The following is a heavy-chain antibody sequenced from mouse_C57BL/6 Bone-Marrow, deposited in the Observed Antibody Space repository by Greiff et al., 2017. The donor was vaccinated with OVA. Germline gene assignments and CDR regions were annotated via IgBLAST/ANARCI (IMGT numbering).Heavy chain of an antibody. CDR1: GFNIKDDY. D-gene: IGHD1-1*01. V-gene: IGHV14-4*01. J-gene: IGHJ2*01. CDR2: IDPENGDT. Sequence: VQLQQSGAELVRPGASVKLSCTASGFNIKDDYMHWVKQRHEQGLEWIGWIDPENGDTEYASKFQGKATITADTSSTTAYLQLSSLTSEDTAVYYCTIYGSRGYWGQGTTLTVSS. CDR3: TIYGSRGY.